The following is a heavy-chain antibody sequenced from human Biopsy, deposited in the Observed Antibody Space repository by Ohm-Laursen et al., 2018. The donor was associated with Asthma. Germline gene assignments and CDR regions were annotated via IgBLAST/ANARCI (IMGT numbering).Heavy chain of an antibody. V-gene: IGHV1-69*13. J-gene: IGHJ4*02. CDR3: ARSSHMNWGGYFDY. CDR2: IIPIFGTA. Sequence: ASVKVSCKASGYAFSLYGINWVRQAPGQGLEWMGGIIPIFGTANYAQKFQGRVTITADESTGTAYMELSSLRSEDTAVYYCARSSHMNWGGYFDYWGQGTLVTVSS. D-gene: IGHD7-27*01. CDR1: GYAFSLYG.